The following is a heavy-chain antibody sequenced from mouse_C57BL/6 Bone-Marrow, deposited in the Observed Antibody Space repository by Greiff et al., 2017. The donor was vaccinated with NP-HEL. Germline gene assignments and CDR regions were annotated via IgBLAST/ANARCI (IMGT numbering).Heavy chain of an antibody. CDR3: TRRAHYYGSPAWFAY. CDR1: GYTFTDYE. V-gene: IGHV1-15*01. CDR2: IDPETGGT. Sequence: VQLQESGAELVRPGASVTLSCKASGYTFTDYEMHWVKQTPVHGLEWIGAIDPETGGTAYNQKFKGKAILTADKSSSTAYMELRSLTSEDSAVYYCTRRAHYYGSPAWFAYWGQGTLVTVSA. J-gene: IGHJ3*01. D-gene: IGHD1-1*01.